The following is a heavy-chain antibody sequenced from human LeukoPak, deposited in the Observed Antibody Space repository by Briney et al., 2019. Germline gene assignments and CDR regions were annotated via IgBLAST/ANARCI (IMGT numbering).Heavy chain of an antibody. V-gene: IGHV3-66*01. Sequence: GGSLRPSCAASGFTVSSNYMSWVRQAPGKGLEWVSVIYSGGSTYYADSVKGRFTISRDNSKNTLYLQMNSLRAEDTAVYYCARDEYDILTGYPGDYWGQGTLVTVSS. CDR2: IYSGGST. CDR3: ARDEYDILTGYPGDY. CDR1: GFTVSSNY. D-gene: IGHD3-9*01. J-gene: IGHJ4*02.